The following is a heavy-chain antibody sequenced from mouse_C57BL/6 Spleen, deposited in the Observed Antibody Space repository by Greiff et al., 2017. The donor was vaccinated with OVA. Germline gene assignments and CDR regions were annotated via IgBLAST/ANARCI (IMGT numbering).Heavy chain of an antibody. CDR2: ILPSIGRT. CDR1: DSEVFPIAY. CDR3: ARGGYDYDVYYAMDY. J-gene: IGHJ4*01. V-gene: IGHV15-2*01. D-gene: IGHD2-4*01. Sequence: QVTLKVSGSELRSPGSSVKLSCKDFDSEVFPIAYMSWVRQKPGHGFEWIGGILPSIGRTIYGEKFEDKATLDADTLSNTAYLELNSLTSEDSAIYYCARGGYDYDVYYAMDYWGQGTSVTVSS.